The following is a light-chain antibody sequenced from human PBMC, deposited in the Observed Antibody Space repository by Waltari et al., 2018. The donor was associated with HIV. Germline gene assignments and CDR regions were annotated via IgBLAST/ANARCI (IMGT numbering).Light chain of an antibody. CDR3: QQYGTSPTT. CDR2: DAS. CDR1: QSVSSY. J-gene: IGKJ3*01. Sequence: EIVLTQSPATLSLSPGERATLSCRASQSVSSYLAWYRQKPGQAPRLLIYDASNRATGIPARFSGSGSGSDFTLTISSLEPEDFAVYYCQQYGTSPTTFGPGTKVDIK. V-gene: IGKV3-11*01.